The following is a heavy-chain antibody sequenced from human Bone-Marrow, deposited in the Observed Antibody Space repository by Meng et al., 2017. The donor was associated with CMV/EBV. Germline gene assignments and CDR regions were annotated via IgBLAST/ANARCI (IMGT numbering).Heavy chain of an antibody. CDR2: INSDGSST. D-gene: IGHD3-22*01. V-gene: IGHV3-74*01. J-gene: IGHJ4*02. Sequence: GGSLRLSCAASGFTFSSYWMHWVRQAPGKGLVWVSRINSDGSSTSYADSVKGRFTISRDNAKNTLYLQMSSLRSEDTAVYYCASGYDSSAGPPLDYWGQGTLVTVSS. CDR3: ASGYDSSAGPPLDY. CDR1: GFTFSSYW.